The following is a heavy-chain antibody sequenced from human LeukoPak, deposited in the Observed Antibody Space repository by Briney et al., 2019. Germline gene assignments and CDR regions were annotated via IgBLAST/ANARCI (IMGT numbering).Heavy chain of an antibody. CDR2: IYFTGST. Sequence: KPSETLSLTCTVSGGSISSNNYYWGWIRQPPGKGLEWIGNIYFTGSTYYSPSLKSRVTISVDTSNNQFSLKLNSVTAADTAVYYCARDPAYYYDRADDAFDIWGQGTMVTVSS. CDR1: GGSISSNNYY. V-gene: IGHV4-39*07. D-gene: IGHD3-22*01. J-gene: IGHJ3*02. CDR3: ARDPAYYYDRADDAFDI.